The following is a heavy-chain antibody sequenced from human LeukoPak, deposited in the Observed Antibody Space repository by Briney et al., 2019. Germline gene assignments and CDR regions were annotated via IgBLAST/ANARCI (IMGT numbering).Heavy chain of an antibody. CDR3: ARGNYYDSRTYYRAFDI. CDR2: IYHSGTT. J-gene: IGHJ3*02. Sequence: SETLSLTCAVSGGSISSSNWWSFVRQPPGKGLEWIGEIYHSGTTNYNPSLKSRVTVSVDKSKNQFSLHLSSVTAADTAVYYCARGNYYDSRTYYRAFDIWGQGTMVIVSS. V-gene: IGHV4-4*02. D-gene: IGHD3-22*01. CDR1: GGSISSSNW.